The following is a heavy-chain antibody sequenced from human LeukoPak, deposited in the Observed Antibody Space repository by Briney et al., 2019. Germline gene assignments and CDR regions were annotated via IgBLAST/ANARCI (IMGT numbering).Heavy chain of an antibody. V-gene: IGHV3-9*01. CDR1: GFTFDDYA. Sequence: PGGSLRLSCAASGFTFDDYAMHWVRQAPGKGLEWVSGISWNSGSIGYADSVKGRFTISRDNAKNSLYLQMNSLRAEDTALHYCAKDMSSSWSQDFDYWGQGTLVTVSS. D-gene: IGHD6-13*01. CDR3: AKDMSSSWSQDFDY. J-gene: IGHJ4*02. CDR2: ISWNSGSI.